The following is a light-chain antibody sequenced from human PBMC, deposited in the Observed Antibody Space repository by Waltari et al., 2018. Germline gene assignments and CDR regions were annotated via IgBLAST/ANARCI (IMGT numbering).Light chain of an antibody. Sequence: IQMTQSPSSLSASVGDRVTITCRAVQSISSSLNWYQQIPGTAPKLLIYVASNSQSGVRSRFSGSGSGTDFSLSISSLQPEDFATYYCQQSYITTYTFGQGTKLEIK. V-gene: IGKV1-39*01. CDR2: VAS. CDR1: QSISSS. CDR3: QQSYITTYT. J-gene: IGKJ2*01.